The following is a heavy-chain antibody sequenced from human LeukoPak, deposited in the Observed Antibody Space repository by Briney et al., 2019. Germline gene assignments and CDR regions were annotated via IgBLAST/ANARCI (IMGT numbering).Heavy chain of an antibody. D-gene: IGHD3-16*01. J-gene: IGHJ3*02. V-gene: IGHV4-59*08. Sequence: ASETLSLTCTVSGGSISSYYWSWIRQPPGKGLEWIGYIYYSGSTNYNPSLKSRVTISVDKSKNQFSLKLSSVTAADTAVYYCARQLFGAFDIWGQGTMVTVSS. CDR2: IYYSGST. CDR1: GGSISSYY. CDR3: ARQLFGAFDI.